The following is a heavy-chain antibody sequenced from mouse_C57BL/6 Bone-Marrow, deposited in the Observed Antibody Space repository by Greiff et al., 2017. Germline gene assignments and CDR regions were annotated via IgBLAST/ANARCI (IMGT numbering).Heavy chain of an antibody. CDR2: IYPRAGST. CDR1: GYTFTSYD. J-gene: IGHJ2*01. D-gene: IGHD1-1*01. Sequence: QVQLKQSGPELVKPRASVKLSCKASGYTFTSYDINWVKQRPGQGLEWIGWIYPRAGSTKYNEKFKGKATLTVDTSSSTAYMELHSLTSEDSAVYFCARGRDYYGSSPLDYWGQGTTLTVSS. CDR3: ARGRDYYGSSPLDY. V-gene: IGHV1-85*01.